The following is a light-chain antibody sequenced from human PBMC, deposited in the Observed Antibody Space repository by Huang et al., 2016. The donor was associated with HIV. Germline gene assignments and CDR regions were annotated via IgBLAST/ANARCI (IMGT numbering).Light chain of an antibody. V-gene: IGKV1-39*01. CDR2: AAS. Sequence: DIQMTQSPSSLSASVGDRVTITCRASQTISTYLNCYQQRPGKAPKLLIYAASSLQSGVPSRFSGSGSGTDFTLTISSLQPEDFATYYCQQSYSTLLTFGGGTKVAIK. CDR3: QQSYSTLLT. CDR1: QTISTY. J-gene: IGKJ4*01.